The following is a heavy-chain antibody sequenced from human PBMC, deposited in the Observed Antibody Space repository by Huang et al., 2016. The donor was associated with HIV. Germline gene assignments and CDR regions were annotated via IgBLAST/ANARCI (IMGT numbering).Heavy chain of an antibody. CDR2: ITYGIYNR. J-gene: IGHJ4*02. D-gene: IGHD3-3*01. CDR3: AKDADTSGYDVLGPFGS. Sequence: EVLLLESGGGLVQPGGSLRLSCVASGFTFSSYAMSWVRQAPGITYGIYNRYYAHSVKGRFAVSRDDSTNTLYLQMNSLRAEDTAVYYCAKDADTSGYDVLGPFGSWGQGTLVTVSS. CDR1: GFTFSSYA. V-gene: IGHV3-23*01.